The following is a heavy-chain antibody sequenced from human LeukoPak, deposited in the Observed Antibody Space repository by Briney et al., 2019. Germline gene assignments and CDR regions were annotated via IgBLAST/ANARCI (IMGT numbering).Heavy chain of an antibody. CDR1: GGSISSGDYF. D-gene: IGHD3-22*01. V-gene: IGHV4-30-4*08. J-gene: IGHJ6*04. CDR3: ARHDSSEGMDV. Sequence: SQTLSLTCTVSGGSISSGDYFRSWIRQPPGKGLEWIGYIYYSGSTYYNPSLKSRVTISVDTSKNQFSLKLSSVTAADTAVYYCARHDSSEGMDVWGKGTTVTVSS. CDR2: IYYSGST.